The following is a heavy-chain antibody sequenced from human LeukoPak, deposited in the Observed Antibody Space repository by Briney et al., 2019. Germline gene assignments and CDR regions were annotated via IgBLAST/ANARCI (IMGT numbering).Heavy chain of an antibody. J-gene: IGHJ4*02. Sequence: PGGSLRLSCAASGFTFSSYEMNWVRQAPGKGLEWVSYISSSGSTIYYADSVKGRFTISRDNAKNSLYLQMNSLRAEDTAVYYCARVLWFDKHFDYWGQGTLVTVSS. CDR3: ARVLWFDKHFDY. CDR1: GFTFSSYE. V-gene: IGHV3-48*03. D-gene: IGHD2-21*01. CDR2: ISSSGSTI.